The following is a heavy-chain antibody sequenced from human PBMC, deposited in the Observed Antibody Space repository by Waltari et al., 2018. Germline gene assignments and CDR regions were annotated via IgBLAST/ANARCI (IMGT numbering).Heavy chain of an antibody. CDR2: IVVGSGNT. V-gene: IGHV1-58*01. J-gene: IGHJ4*02. CDR1: GFTFSSSA. D-gene: IGHD3-10*01. CDR3: AAETGMVRGVIIDY. Sequence: QMQLVQSGPEVKKPGTSVKVSCKASGFTFSSSAVPLVRQARGQRLEWIGWIVVGSGNTNYAQKFQERVTITRDMSTSTAYMELSSLRSDDTAVYYCAAETGMVRGVIIDYWGQGSLVTVSS.